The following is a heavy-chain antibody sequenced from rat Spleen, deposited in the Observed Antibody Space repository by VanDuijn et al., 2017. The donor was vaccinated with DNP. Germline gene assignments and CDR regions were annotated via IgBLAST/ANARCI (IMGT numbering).Heavy chain of an antibody. J-gene: IGHJ2*01. CDR2: ISYDGSRT. Sequence: EVQLVESGGGLVQPGRSLKLSCAASGFTFSDYAMAWVRQAPKKGLEWVATISYDGSRTYYRDSVKGRFTISRDNAKSTLYLQMDSLRSEDTATYYCASGEQLPHWGQGVMVTVSS. D-gene: IGHD1-10*01. CDR1: GFTFSDYA. CDR3: ASGEQLPH. V-gene: IGHV5-17*01.